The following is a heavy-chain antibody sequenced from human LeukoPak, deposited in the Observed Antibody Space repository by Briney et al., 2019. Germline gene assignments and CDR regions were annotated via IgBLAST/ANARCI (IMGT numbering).Heavy chain of an antibody. J-gene: IGHJ4*02. CDR2: INTNTGNP. D-gene: IGHD2-15*01. Sequence: ASVKVSCKASGYTFTSYAMNWVRQAPGQGLEWMGWINTNTGNPTYAQGFTGRFVFSLDTSVSTAYLQISSLKAEDTAVYYCARGEYCSGGSCYSDLDYWGQGTLVTVSS. CDR3: ARGEYCSGGSCYSDLDY. V-gene: IGHV7-4-1*02. CDR1: GYTFTSYA.